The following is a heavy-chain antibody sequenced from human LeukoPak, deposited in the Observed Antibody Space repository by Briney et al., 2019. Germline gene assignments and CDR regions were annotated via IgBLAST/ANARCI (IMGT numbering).Heavy chain of an antibody. J-gene: IGHJ4*02. CDR3: AKDLLLRQFVLDF. CDR2: TLYDGTSQ. D-gene: IGHD5-24*01. CDR1: GFTFTGNG. Sequence: GGSLRLSCAVSGFTFTGNGMHWVRQAPGKGLEWVAFTLYDGTSQYYPDSLRGRFTISRDNSKNTLFLQMNNLTHDDTRVYYCAKDLLLRQFVLDFWGQGTPVTVSS. V-gene: IGHV3-30*02.